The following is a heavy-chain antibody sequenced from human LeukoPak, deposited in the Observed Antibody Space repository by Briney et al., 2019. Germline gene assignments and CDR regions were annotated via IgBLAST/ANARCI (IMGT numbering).Heavy chain of an antibody. CDR2: ISGSGVGT. CDR1: GFIFSNYV. Sequence: GGSLRLSCEASGFIFSNYVMIWVRQAPGKGLEWVSGISGSGVGTYYADSVKGRSTISRDNSKNTVYLQMNSLRAEDTAVYYCAIVDNSGWYCFDYWGQGTLVAVSS. D-gene: IGHD6-19*01. J-gene: IGHJ4*02. CDR3: AIVDNSGWYCFDY. V-gene: IGHV3-23*01.